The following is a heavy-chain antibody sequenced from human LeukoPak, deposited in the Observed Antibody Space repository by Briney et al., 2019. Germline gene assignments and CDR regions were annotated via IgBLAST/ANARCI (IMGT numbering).Heavy chain of an antibody. V-gene: IGHV4-39*07. J-gene: IGHJ6*03. Sequence: QPSETLSLTCTVSGGSISSTSYYWGWVRQPPGKGLEWIGSIYHSGSTNYNPSLKSRVTISVDKSKNQFSLKLSSVTAADTAVYYCARKRSSSHRPTYYYYYMDVWGKGTTVTVSS. CDR3: ARKRSSSHRPTYYYYYMDV. CDR1: GGSISSTSYY. D-gene: IGHD6-6*01. CDR2: IYHSGST.